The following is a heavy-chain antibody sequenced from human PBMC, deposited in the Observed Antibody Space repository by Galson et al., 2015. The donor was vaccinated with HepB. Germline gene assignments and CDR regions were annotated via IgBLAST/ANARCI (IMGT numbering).Heavy chain of an antibody. CDR3: ARSEDSSSGFDR. J-gene: IGHJ4*02. CDR2: IYYSGST. CDR1: GGSISSYY. D-gene: IGHD6-19*01. V-gene: IGHV4-59*01. Sequence: ETLSLTCTVSGGSISSYYWSWIRQPPGKGLEWIGYIYYSGSTNYNPSLKSRVTISVDTSKNQFSLKLSSVTAADTAVYYCARSEDSSSGFDRWGQGTLVTVSS.